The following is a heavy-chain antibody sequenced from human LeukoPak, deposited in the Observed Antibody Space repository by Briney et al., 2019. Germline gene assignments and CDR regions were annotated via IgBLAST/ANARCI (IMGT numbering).Heavy chain of an antibody. V-gene: IGHV3-23*01. CDR3: AKSGITIRLNWFDP. Sequence: GGSLRLSCAASGFTFSSYAMSWVRQAPGKGLEWVSGISGSGDRTYYANSVKGRFTISRANSKNTLYLQMNSLRAEDTAVYYCAKSGITIRLNWFDPWGQGTLVTVSS. D-gene: IGHD1-14*01. J-gene: IGHJ5*02. CDR1: GFTFSSYA. CDR2: ISGSGDRT.